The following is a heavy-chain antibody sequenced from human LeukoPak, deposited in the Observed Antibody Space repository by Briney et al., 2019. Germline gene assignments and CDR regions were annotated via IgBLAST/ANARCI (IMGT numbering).Heavy chain of an antibody. V-gene: IGHV4-39*07. D-gene: IGHD3-3*01. CDR1: GGSISSSSYY. CDR3: ARVRSSRVVIIQGGWFDP. CDR2: IYYSGST. J-gene: IGHJ5*02. Sequence: SETLSLTCTVSGGSISSSSYYWGWIRQPPGKGLEWIGSIYYSGSTYYNPSLKSRVTISVDTSKNQFSLKLSSVTAADTAVYYCARVRSSRVVIIQGGWFDPWGQGTLVTVSS.